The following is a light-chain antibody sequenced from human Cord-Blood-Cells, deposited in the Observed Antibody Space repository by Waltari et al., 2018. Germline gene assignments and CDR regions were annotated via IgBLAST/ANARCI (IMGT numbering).Light chain of an antibody. J-gene: IGLJ1*01. Sequence: QSALTQPRSVSGSPGQSVTISCTVTSRDVGGYHYVSWYQQHPGKAPNLMIYDVSKRPSGVPDRFSGSKSGNTASLTISGLQAEDEADYYCCSYAGSYTLIFGTGTKVTVL. CDR1: SRDVGGYHY. CDR3: CSYAGSYTLI. V-gene: IGLV2-11*01. CDR2: DVS.